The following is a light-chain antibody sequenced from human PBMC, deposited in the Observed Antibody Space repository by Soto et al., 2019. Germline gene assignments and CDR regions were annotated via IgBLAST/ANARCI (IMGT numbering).Light chain of an antibody. CDR2: GAS. CDR3: QQYGTSEII. CDR1: QSVSSSY. Sequence: IVLIQSPATLSVSPGERATLSCRASQSVSSSYLAWYQQKPGQAPRLLIYGASSRATGIPDRFSGSGSGTDFTLTISRLEPEDFAVFFCQQYGTSEIIFGQGTRLE. V-gene: IGKV3-20*01. J-gene: IGKJ5*01.